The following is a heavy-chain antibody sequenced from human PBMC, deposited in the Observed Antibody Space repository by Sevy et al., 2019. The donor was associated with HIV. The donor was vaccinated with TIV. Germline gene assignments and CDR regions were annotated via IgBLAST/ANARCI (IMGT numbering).Heavy chain of an antibody. J-gene: IGHJ6*02. V-gene: IGHV5-51*01. CDR3: ARGARGTLPSYYYYTMDI. CDR1: GYTFTNYW. D-gene: IGHD1-1*01. CDR2: IYPGDSDT. Sequence: GESLKISCKGSGYTFTNYWIGWVRQMPGKGLEWMGIIYPGDSDTRYSPSFQGQVTISVDKSISTAYLQWSSLKASDTAIFYCARGARGTLPSYYYYTMDIWCQGTTVTVSS.